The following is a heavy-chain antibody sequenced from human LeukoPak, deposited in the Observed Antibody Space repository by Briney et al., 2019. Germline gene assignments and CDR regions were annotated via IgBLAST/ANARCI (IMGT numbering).Heavy chain of an antibody. D-gene: IGHD3-10*01. Sequence: GGSLRLSCAASGFTFSSFWMSWVRQAPGKGLEWVANIKQDGTEKYYVDSVKGRFTISRDNAQNSLYLQMSSLRAEDTAVYYCARPHFGSFNYWGQGTLVTVSS. CDR2: IKQDGTEK. V-gene: IGHV3-7*01. J-gene: IGHJ4*02. CDR3: ARPHFGSFNY. CDR1: GFTFSSFW.